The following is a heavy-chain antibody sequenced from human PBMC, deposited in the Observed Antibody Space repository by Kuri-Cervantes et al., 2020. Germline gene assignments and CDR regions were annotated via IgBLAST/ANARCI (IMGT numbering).Heavy chain of an antibody. CDR2: INPNSGGT. D-gene: IGHD3-10*01. Sequence: ASVKVSCKASGYTFNGYYMHWVRQAPGQGLEWMGWINPNSGGTNYAQKFQGRVTITADESTSTAYMELSSLRSEDTAVYYCARGPQSGASFDYWGQGTLVTVSS. CDR3: ARGPQSGASFDY. J-gene: IGHJ4*02. CDR1: GYTFNGYY. V-gene: IGHV1-2*02.